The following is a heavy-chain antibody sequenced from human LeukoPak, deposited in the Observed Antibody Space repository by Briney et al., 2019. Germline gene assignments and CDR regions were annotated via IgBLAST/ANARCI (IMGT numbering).Heavy chain of an antibody. J-gene: IGHJ4*02. CDR1: GYNVVGYY. Sequence: ASVKVSCKASGYNVVGYYIHWVRQAPGQGLEWKGRINPRDGGTSFAQKFQGRVTMTSDMSISTAYMELSGLRYDDTAVYYCGRDWELRFHQGGLDYWGQGALVTVSS. CDR2: INPRDGGT. V-gene: IGHV1-2*06. CDR3: GRDWELRFHQGGLDY. D-gene: IGHD3-3*01.